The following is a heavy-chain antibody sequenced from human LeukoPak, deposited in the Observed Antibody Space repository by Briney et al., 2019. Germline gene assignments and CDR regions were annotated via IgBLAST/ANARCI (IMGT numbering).Heavy chain of an antibody. CDR1: GFTFSSSA. D-gene: IGHD5-18*01. CDR3: ARDPTDIHLRLVYYYYYMDV. V-gene: IGHV3-23*01. CDR2: ISGSGSGGST. J-gene: IGHJ6*03. Sequence: GGSLRLSCAASGFTFSSSAMSWVRQAPGKGLEWVSSISGSGSGGSTYYADSVKGRFTISRDNSKNTLYLQMNSLRAEDTAMYYCARDPTDIHLRLVYYYYYMDVWGKGTTVTVSS.